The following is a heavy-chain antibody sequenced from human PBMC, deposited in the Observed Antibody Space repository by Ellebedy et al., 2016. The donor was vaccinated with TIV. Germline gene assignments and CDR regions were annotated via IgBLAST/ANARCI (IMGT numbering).Heavy chain of an antibody. CDR2: INQDGREK. Sequence: GGSLRLSCVGSGFTFSSYWMTWVRQAPGKGLEWVANINQDGREKYYVDSVKGRFTISRDNAKTSLYLLMNSLRADDTAMYYCASDGSYGDYLSPTHAFVMWGQGTMVSVSS. V-gene: IGHV3-7*01. D-gene: IGHD4-17*01. CDR1: GFTFSSYW. CDR3: ASDGSYGDYLSPTHAFVM. J-gene: IGHJ3*02.